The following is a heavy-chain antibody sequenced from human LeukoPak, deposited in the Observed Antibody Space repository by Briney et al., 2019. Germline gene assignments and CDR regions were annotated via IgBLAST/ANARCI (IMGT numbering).Heavy chain of an antibody. D-gene: IGHD1-7*01. V-gene: IGHV1-69*04. J-gene: IGHJ4*02. CDR1: GGTFSSYA. Sequence: GASVKVPCKASGGTFSSYAISWVRQAPGQGLEWMGRIIPILGIANYAQKFQGRVTITADKSTSTAYMELSSLRSEDTAVYYCARTSGAGTTARYYFDYWGQGTLVTVSS. CDR3: ARTSGAGTTARYYFDY. CDR2: IIPILGIA.